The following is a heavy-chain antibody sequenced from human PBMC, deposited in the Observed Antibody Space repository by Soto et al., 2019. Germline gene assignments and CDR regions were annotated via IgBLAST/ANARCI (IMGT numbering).Heavy chain of an antibody. CDR2: IYYSGST. V-gene: IGHV4-59*08. CDR1: GGSISSYY. Sequence: SETLSLTCTVSGGSISSYYWSLIRQPPGKGLEWIGYIYYSGSTNYNPSLKSRVTISVDTSKNQFSLKMSSVTAADTAVYYCARLLHDNRGYYYFDYWGRGTLVTVSS. CDR3: ARLLHDNRGYYYFDY. J-gene: IGHJ4*02. D-gene: IGHD3-9*01.